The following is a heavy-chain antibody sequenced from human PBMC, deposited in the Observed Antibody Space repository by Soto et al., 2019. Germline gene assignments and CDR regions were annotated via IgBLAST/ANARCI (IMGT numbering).Heavy chain of an antibody. CDR2: IGTAGDT. CDR1: GFTFSSYD. CDR3: ARGVLPYGMDV. D-gene: IGHD3-10*01. J-gene: IGHJ6*02. V-gene: IGHV3-13*01. Sequence: GGSLRLSCAASGFTFSSYDMHWVRQATGKGLEWVSAIGTAGDTYYPGSVKGRFTISRENAKNSLYLQMNSLRAEDTAVYYCARGVLPYGMDVWGQGTTVTVSS.